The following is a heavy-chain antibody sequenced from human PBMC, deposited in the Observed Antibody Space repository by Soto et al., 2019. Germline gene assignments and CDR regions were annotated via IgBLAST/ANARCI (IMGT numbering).Heavy chain of an antibody. Sequence: GASVKVSGEASGYTFTGYYMHWVLQAPGQGLEWMGWINPNSGGTNYAQKFQGRVTMTRDTSISTAYMELSRLRSDDTAVYYCARGGYYDFWSGYYTAYGMDVWGQGTTVTVSS. CDR1: GYTFTGYY. CDR2: INPNSGGT. CDR3: ARGGYYDFWSGYYTAYGMDV. V-gene: IGHV1-2*02. J-gene: IGHJ6*02. D-gene: IGHD3-3*01.